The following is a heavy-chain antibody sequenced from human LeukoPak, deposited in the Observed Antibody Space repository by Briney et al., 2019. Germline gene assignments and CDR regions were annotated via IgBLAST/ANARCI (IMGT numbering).Heavy chain of an antibody. CDR2: MFGGGSGDT. J-gene: IGHJ6*02. Sequence: GGSLRLPCVTSGFTVSSNYMNWVRQAPGKGLEWVSVMFGGGSGDTYYADSVKGRFTISRDHSKNTLYLQMNRLRAEDTAVYYCAREAHYGSGSNYYYYGMDVWGQGTTVTVS. D-gene: IGHD3-10*01. V-gene: IGHV3-66*01. CDR3: AREAHYGSGSNYYYYGMDV. CDR1: GFTVSSNY.